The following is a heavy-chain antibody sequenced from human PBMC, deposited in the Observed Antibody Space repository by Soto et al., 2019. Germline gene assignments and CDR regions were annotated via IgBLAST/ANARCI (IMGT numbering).Heavy chain of an antibody. CDR3: PRDIGVFVSACGGGYFDY. J-gene: IGHJ4*02. Sequence: QVQLVQSGAEVKKPGTSVKVSCKASGGTFSSYAISWVRQAPGQGLEWMGGIIPIVGTANYAQKFQGRVTITADESTSRAHMELLGLRPEDTDVYYCPRDIGVFVSACGGGYFDYWGQVTLVAV. D-gene: IGHD3-3*01. V-gene: IGHV1-69*01. CDR2: IIPIVGTA. CDR1: GGTFSSYA.